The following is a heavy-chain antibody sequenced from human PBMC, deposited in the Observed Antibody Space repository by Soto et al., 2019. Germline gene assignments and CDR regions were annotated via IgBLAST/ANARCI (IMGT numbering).Heavy chain of an antibody. CDR2: INPNSGGT. Sequence: ASVKVSCKASGYTFTGYYMHWVRQAPGQGLEWMGWINPNSGGTNYAQKFQGRVTMTRDTSISTAYMELSRLRSDDTAVYYCARDARYCSSTSCYAFDIWGQGTLVTVSS. J-gene: IGHJ3*02. D-gene: IGHD2-2*01. CDR3: ARDARYCSSTSCYAFDI. V-gene: IGHV1-2*02. CDR1: GYTFTGYY.